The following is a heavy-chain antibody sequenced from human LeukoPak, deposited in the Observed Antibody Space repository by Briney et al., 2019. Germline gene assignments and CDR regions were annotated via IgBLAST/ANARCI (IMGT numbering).Heavy chain of an antibody. D-gene: IGHD3-22*01. V-gene: IGHV4-4*09. CDR3: ASNNYYDSSGRFDY. Sequence: PSETPSLTCTVSGGSISSYYWSWIRQPPGKGLEWIGYIYTSGSTNYNPSLKSRVTISVDTSKNQFSLKLSSVTAADTAVYYCASNNYYDSSGRFDYWGQGTLVTVSS. CDR2: IYTSGST. J-gene: IGHJ4*02. CDR1: GGSISSYY.